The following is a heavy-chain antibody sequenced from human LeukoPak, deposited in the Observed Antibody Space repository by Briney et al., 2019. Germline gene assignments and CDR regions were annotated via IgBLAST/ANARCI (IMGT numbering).Heavy chain of an antibody. J-gene: IGHJ4*02. CDR1: GYTFASYD. D-gene: IGHD3-10*01. Sequence: ASVKDSCKASGYTFASYDINWVRQATGQGLEWMGWIDPNSGNTGYAQKFQGRVTMTRNTSISTAYMELSSLRSEDTAVYYCARGRYGSGPGGWGQGTLVTVSS. V-gene: IGHV1-8*01. CDR3: ARGRYGSGPGG. CDR2: IDPNSGNT.